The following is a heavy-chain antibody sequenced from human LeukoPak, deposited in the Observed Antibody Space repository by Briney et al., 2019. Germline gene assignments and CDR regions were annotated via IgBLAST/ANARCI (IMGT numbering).Heavy chain of an antibody. V-gene: IGHV3-11*01. CDR3: ANAWGSSYGATY. Sequence: GGSLTLSCAVFRFTSSDYYTSWIRHPPGGVLEWVGYISNNSGTKYYAHSVKGRVTITRDNAENSLYLEMSSLRGDGTAVYYCANAWGSSYGATYWGQGTLVIVSS. CDR2: ISNNSGTK. CDR1: RFTSSDYY. J-gene: IGHJ4*02. D-gene: IGHD4/OR15-4a*01.